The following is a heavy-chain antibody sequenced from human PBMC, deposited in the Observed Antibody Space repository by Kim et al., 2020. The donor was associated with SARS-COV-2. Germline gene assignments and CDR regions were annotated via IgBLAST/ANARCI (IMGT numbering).Heavy chain of an antibody. CDR3: ARAVPGFGDYAFDI. V-gene: IGHV4-59*01. D-gene: IGHD3-10*01. CDR1: GGSISSYY. J-gene: IGHJ3*02. Sequence: SETLSLTCTVSGGSISSYYWSWIRQPPGKGLEWIGYIYYSGSTNYNPSLKSRVTISVDTSKNQFSLKLSSVTAADTAVYYCARAVPGFGDYAFDIWGQGTMVTVSS. CDR2: IYYSGST.